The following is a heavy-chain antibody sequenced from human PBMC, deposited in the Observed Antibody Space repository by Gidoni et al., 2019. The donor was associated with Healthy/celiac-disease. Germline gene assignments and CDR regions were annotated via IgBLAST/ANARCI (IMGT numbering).Heavy chain of an antibody. V-gene: IGHV3-66*02. CDR2: IYSGGST. CDR1: GFTVSSNY. CDR3: ARQRELLFDY. D-gene: IGHD1-26*01. J-gene: IGHJ4*02. Sequence: EVQLVESGGGLVQPGGSLRLSCAASGFTVSSNYMGWVRPAPGKGLEWVSVIYSGGSTYYADSVKGRFTISRDNPKNTLYLQMNSLRAEDTAVYYCARQRELLFDYWGQGTLVTVSS.